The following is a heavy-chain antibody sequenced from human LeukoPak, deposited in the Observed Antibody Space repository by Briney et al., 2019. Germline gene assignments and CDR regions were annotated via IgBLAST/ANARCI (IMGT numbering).Heavy chain of an antibody. D-gene: IGHD6-13*01. J-gene: IGHJ5*02. CDR2: IYYSGNT. V-gene: IGHV4-59*08. Sequence: PSETLSLTCTVSACSISSYYWSWIRQPPGKGLEWIGYIYYSGNTNYNPSLKSRVTISMDTSKNQFSLKLSSVTSADTAVYYCARARSSSWYFWFDPWGQGTLVTVSS. CDR3: ARARSSSWYFWFDP. CDR1: ACSISSYY.